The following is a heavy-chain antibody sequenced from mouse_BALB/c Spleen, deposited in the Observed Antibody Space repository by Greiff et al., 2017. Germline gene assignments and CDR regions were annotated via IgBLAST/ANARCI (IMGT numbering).Heavy chain of an antibody. J-gene: IGHJ3*01. Sequence: EVKLVESGPGLVKPSQSLSLTCTVTGYSITSDYAWNLIRQFPGNKLEWMGYISYSGSTSYNPSLKSRISITRDTSKNQFFLQLNSVTTEDTATYYCATYDYDEAWFAYWGQGTLVTVSA. CDR3: ATYDYDEAWFAY. CDR2: ISYSGST. D-gene: IGHD2-4*01. CDR1: GYSITSDYA. V-gene: IGHV3-2*02.